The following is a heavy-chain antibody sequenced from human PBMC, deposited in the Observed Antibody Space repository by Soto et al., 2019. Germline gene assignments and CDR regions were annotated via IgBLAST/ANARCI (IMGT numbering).Heavy chain of an antibody. D-gene: IGHD5-18*01. J-gene: IGHJ6*02. CDR2: IYYSGST. CDR3: ASASGGYWYYGMDV. CDR1: GGSISSSSFY. V-gene: IGHV4-39*01. Sequence: SETLSLTCTIPGGSISSSSFYWDWIRQPPGKGLEWIGSIYYSGSTYYNPSLKSRVTISVDTSKNQFSLKLSSVTAADTAVYYCASASGGYWYYGMDVWGQGTTVT.